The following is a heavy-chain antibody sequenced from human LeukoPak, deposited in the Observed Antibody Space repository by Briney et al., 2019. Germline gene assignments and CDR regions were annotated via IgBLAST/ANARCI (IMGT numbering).Heavy chain of an antibody. Sequence: GGSLRLSCAASGFTFSSFAMTWGRQAPGKGLEWVSSISASAGSTYYADSVKGRFTISRDNSKNTLFLQTNSLRAEDTAIYYCAKARVARAYYNSRGYYNFDYWGQGTLVTVSS. V-gene: IGHV3-23*01. CDR2: ISASAGST. CDR3: AKARVARAYYNSRGYYNFDY. D-gene: IGHD3-22*01. J-gene: IGHJ4*02. CDR1: GFTFSSFA.